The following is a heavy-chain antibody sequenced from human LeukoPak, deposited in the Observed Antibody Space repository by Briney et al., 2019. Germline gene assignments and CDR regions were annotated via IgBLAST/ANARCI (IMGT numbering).Heavy chain of an antibody. D-gene: IGHD3-22*01. CDR2: IYYSGST. Sequence: SETLSLTCTVSGGSISSSSYYWGWIRQPPGKGLEWIGSIYYSGSTYYKPSLKSRVTISVDTSKNQFSLKLSSVTAADTAVYYCASRAIDSSGYPNGRYYYYGMDVWGQGTTVTVSS. CDR3: ASRAIDSSGYPNGRYYYYGMDV. V-gene: IGHV4-39*07. CDR1: GGSISSSSYY. J-gene: IGHJ6*02.